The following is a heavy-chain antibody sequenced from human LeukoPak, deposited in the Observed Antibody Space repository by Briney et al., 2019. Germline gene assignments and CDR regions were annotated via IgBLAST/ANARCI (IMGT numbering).Heavy chain of an antibody. Sequence: GGSLRLSCAASGFTFSSYEMNWVRRAPGKGLEWVSYISSSGSTIYYADSVKGRFTISRDNAKNPLYLQMNSLRAEDTAVYYCARDRGYSSGWYVDYWGQGTLVTVSS. V-gene: IGHV3-48*03. D-gene: IGHD6-19*01. J-gene: IGHJ4*02. CDR3: ARDRGYSSGWYVDY. CDR2: ISSSGSTI. CDR1: GFTFSSYE.